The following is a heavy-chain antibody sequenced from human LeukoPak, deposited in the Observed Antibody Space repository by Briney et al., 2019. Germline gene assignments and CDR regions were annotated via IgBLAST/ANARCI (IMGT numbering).Heavy chain of an antibody. D-gene: IGHD1-14*01. CDR2: LYSDGNT. J-gene: IGHJ4*02. V-gene: IGHV3-53*01. CDR1: GFTVITND. Sequence: GGSLRLACAASGFTVITNDMTWVRQAPGKGLEWVSVLYSDGNTKYADSVQGRFTISRDNSKNTLYLEMNSLSPDDTAVYYCARGVEPLAANTLAYWGQGTLVTVSS. CDR3: ARGVEPLAANTLAY.